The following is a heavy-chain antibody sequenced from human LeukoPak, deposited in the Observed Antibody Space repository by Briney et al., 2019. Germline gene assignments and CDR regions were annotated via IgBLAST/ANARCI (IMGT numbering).Heavy chain of an antibody. CDR1: GVSFSSYY. CDR3: ATGGSSSSVDY. Sequence: PSETLSLTCTVSGVSFSSYYWTWIRQPPGKGLEWIGYIYYSGGTNYNPSLKSRVTMSLGTSKNQFSLKLTSVTAADTAVYYCATGGSSSSVDYWGQGTLVTVSS. V-gene: IGHV4-59*01. CDR2: IYYSGGT. D-gene: IGHD6-6*01. J-gene: IGHJ4*02.